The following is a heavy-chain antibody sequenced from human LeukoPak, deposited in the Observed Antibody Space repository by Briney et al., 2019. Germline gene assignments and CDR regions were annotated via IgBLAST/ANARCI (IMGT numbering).Heavy chain of an antibody. CDR1: GVSISSYY. Sequence: SSETLSLTCAVSGVSISSYYWSWIRQHPGKGLEWIGYIYYSGSTNYNPSLKSRVTISVDTSKNQFSLKLSSVTAADTAVYYCARGEYYYDSSGYFGPRYYYYYMDVWGKGTTVTVSS. J-gene: IGHJ6*03. CDR3: ARGEYYYDSSGYFGPRYYYYYMDV. CDR2: IYYSGST. D-gene: IGHD3-22*01. V-gene: IGHV4-59*01.